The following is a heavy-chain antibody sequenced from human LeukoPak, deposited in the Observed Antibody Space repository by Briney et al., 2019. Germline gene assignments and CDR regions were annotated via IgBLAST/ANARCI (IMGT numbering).Heavy chain of an antibody. CDR3: ARTGYDILTGYRAKQYYSDY. CDR1: GGSISSYY. D-gene: IGHD3-9*01. Sequence: SETLSLTCSVSGGSISSYYWSWIRQPPGKGLEWIGYIYYSGSTNYNPSLKSRVTISVDTSKNQFSLKLNSVTAADTAVYYCARTGYDILTGYRAKQYYSDYWGQGTLVTVSS. V-gene: IGHV4-59*01. J-gene: IGHJ4*02. CDR2: IYYSGST.